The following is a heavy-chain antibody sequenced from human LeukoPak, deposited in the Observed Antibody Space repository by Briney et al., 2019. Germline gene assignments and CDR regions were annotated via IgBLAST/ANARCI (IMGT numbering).Heavy chain of an antibody. CDR3: ARGSGSSWYDGYFQH. V-gene: IGHV4-61*02. Sequence: SKTLSLTGTASGGPTSSGSYYGSWIRHPPGKGRGGIGRIYTSGSTSYNPSLKSRVTISVDTSKNQFSLKLSSVTAADTAVYYCARGSGSSWYDGYFQHWGQGTLVTVSS. CDR1: GGPTSSGSYY. J-gene: IGHJ1*01. CDR2: IYTSGST. D-gene: IGHD6-13*01.